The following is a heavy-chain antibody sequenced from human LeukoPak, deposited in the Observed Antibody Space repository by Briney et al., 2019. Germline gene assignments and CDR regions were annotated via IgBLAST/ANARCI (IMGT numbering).Heavy chain of an antibody. D-gene: IGHD3-3*01. V-gene: IGHV1-46*01. CDR2: INPSGGST. Sequence: ASVKVSSMASGYTFTNYYMNSVRQAPGQGLEWMGIINPSGGSTSYAQKLQGRVTMTTDTSTSTAYMELRSLRSDDTAVYYCARDHGVTILGVVIPGYWGQGTLVTVSS. CDR3: ARDHGVTILGVVIPGY. J-gene: IGHJ4*02. CDR1: GYTFTNYY.